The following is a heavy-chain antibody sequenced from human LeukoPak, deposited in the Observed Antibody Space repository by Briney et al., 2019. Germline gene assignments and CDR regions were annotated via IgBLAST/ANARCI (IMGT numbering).Heavy chain of an antibody. Sequence: GGSLRLSCAASGFTLNSQWMSWVRQAPGKGLEWVANIKQDGRDTYYVDSVKGRFTISRDNAKNSLNLQMNSLRAEDTAMYYCATSAGYWGQGTLVTVSS. V-gene: IGHV3-7*03. J-gene: IGHJ4*02. CDR2: IKQDGRDT. CDR1: GFTLNSQW. CDR3: ATSAGY.